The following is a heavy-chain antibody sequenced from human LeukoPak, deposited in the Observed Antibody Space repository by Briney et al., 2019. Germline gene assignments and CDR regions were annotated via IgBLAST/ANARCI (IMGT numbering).Heavy chain of an antibody. J-gene: IGHJ4*02. CDR3: AREPTDGTYCGGDCYSGLFDY. Sequence: SETLSLTCPVSGGSVSSSRYYWGWIRQPPGKGLEWIGSIYYTGSTYYKPSLKSRVTISVDASKNQFSLKLSSVTAADTAVYYCAREPTDGTYCGGDCYSGLFDYWGQGTLVTVSS. CDR2: IYYTGST. CDR1: GGSVSSSRYY. D-gene: IGHD2-21*01. V-gene: IGHV4-39*07.